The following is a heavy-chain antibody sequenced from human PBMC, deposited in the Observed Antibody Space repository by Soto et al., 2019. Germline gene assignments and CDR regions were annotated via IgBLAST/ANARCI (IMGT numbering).Heavy chain of an antibody. CDR3: ARVSGVVAAPYFDY. V-gene: IGHV4-30-2*01. CDR2: IYHSGST. J-gene: IGHJ4*02. D-gene: IGHD2-15*01. CDR1: GGSISSGGYS. Sequence: QLQLQESGSGLVKPSQTLSLTCAVSGGSISSGGYSWSWIRQPPGKGLEWIGYIYHSGSTYYNPSLKRRVTISVGRSKNQFSLKLSSVTAADTAVYYCARVSGVVAAPYFDYWGQGTLVTVSS.